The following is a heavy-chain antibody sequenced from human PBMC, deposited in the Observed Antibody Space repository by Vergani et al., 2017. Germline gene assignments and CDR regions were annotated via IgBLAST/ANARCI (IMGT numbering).Heavy chain of an antibody. J-gene: IGHJ4*02. D-gene: IGHD3-9*01. CDR1: GGSISPYY. CDR3: ARRSGIVYDIFSGTQYFFDF. CDR2: IYTSEST. V-gene: IGHV4-4*07. Sequence: QVQLQESGPRLVRPSQTLSLTCTVSGGSISPYYWSWIRQPAGKGLEWIGRIYTSESTNYNPSLKSRVTMSVDTSKNQFSLKLSSVTAADTAVYYCARRSGIVYDIFSGTQYFFDFWGQGTLVTVSS.